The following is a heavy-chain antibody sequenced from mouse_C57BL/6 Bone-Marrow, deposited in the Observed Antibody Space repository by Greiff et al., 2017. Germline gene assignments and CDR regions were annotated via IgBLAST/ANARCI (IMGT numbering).Heavy chain of an antibody. Sequence: EVQLVESGGGLVQSGRSLRLSCATSGFTFSDFYMEWVRQAPGKGLEWIAASSTKANNSTNEYSASVKGRFIVSRDTSQSILYLQMNALRAEDTAIYYCARDGTDYYARDYWGQGTSGTVSS. D-gene: IGHD4-1*01. V-gene: IGHV7-1*01. CDR3: ARDGTDYYARDY. CDR1: GFTFSDFY. CDR2: SSTKANNSTN. J-gene: IGHJ4*01.